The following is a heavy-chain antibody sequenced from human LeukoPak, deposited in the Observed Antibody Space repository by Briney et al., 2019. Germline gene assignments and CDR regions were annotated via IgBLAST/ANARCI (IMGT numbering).Heavy chain of an antibody. J-gene: IGHJ4*02. CDR2: ISDSSGRT. CDR3: AKRGVVIRVILVGFHKEAYYFDS. Sequence: GGSLRLSCAVSGTTLSNYGMSWVRQAPGKGLEWVAGISDSSGRTNYADSVKGRFTISRDNPKNTIYLQMTSLRAEDTAVYFCAKRGVVIRVILVGFHKEAYYFDSWGQGALVTVSS. V-gene: IGHV3-23*01. CDR1: GTTLSNYG. D-gene: IGHD3-22*01.